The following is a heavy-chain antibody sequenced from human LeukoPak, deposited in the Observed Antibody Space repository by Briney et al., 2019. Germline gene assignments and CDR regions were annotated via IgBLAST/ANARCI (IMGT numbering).Heavy chain of an antibody. V-gene: IGHV3-30-3*01. Sequence: GGSLRLSCAASGFTFSSYAMHWVRQAPGKGLEWVAVISYDGSNKYYADSVKGRFTISRDNSKNTLYLQMNSLRAEDTAVYYCARVIAVAGYGMDVWGQGTTVTVSS. D-gene: IGHD6-19*01. CDR2: ISYDGSNK. J-gene: IGHJ6*02. CDR1: GFTFSSYA. CDR3: ARVIAVAGYGMDV.